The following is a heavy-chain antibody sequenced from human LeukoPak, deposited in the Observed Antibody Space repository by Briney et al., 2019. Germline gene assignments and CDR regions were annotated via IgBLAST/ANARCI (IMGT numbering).Heavy chain of an antibody. CDR1: GGSFSGSY. CDR2: INHSGST. V-gene: IGHV4-34*01. D-gene: IGHD3-10*01. CDR3: ARRVGRWFGERAYYYNYMDV. Sequence: SETLSLTCAVYGGSFSGSYWSWIRQPPGKGLEWIGEINHSGSTNYNPSLKSRVTISVDTSKDQFSLKLSSVTAADTAVYYCARRVGRWFGERAYYYNYMDVWGKGTTVTISS. J-gene: IGHJ6*03.